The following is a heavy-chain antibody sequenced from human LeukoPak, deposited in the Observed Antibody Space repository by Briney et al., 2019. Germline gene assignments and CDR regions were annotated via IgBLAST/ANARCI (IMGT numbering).Heavy chain of an antibody. CDR2: ISSSSQT. J-gene: IGHJ6*04. D-gene: IGHD4-17*01. Sequence: GGSLRLSCAASGFTFSDYYMSWIRQAPGKGLEWVSHISSSSQTNYADSVKGRFTISRDNAKNSLYLQMHSLRAEDTAVYYCTRDGTATNYFYYGMDVWGKGITVTVSS. V-gene: IGHV3-11*06. CDR1: GFTFSDYY. CDR3: TRDGTATNYFYYGMDV.